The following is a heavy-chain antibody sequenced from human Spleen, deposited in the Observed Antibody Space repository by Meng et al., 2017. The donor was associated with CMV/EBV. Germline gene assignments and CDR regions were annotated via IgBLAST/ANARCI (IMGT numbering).Heavy chain of an antibody. CDR3: VRDHERYSSSGYYYYGMDV. CDR1: GYTFTDYY. J-gene: IGHJ6*02. CDR2: INPNSGPT. D-gene: IGHD6-19*01. Sequence: ASVKVSCKASGYTFTDYYIHWVRQAPGQGPQWMGWINPNSGPTSFAQKFQGRVTMTRDRSISTAYMELTNLRSDDTAVYYCVRDHERYSSSGYYYYGMDVWGQGTTVTVSS. V-gene: IGHV1-2*02.